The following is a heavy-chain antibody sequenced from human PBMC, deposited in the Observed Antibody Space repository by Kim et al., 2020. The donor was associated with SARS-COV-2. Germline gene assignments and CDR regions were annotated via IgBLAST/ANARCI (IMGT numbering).Heavy chain of an antibody. V-gene: IGHV3-23*01. CDR1: GSNLYGYA. Sequence: GGSLRLSCAVPGSNLYGYAFMWVRQGPGKGLEWVATIALVGTNTHYADSVKGRFTISKDLSTNTVYLDMNSLTSEDTAVYYCSQWLGEHFDKWGQGTLVTVSA. CDR2: IALVGTNT. CDR3: SQWLGEHFDK. D-gene: IGHD3-10*01. J-gene: IGHJ4*02.